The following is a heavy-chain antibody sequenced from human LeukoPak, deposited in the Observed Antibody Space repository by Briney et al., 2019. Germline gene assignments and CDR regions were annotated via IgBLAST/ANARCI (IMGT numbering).Heavy chain of an antibody. J-gene: IGHJ4*02. Sequence: GGSLRLSCAASGFTFSSYSMNWVRQAPGKGLEWVSSISSSSSYIYYADSVKGRFTISRDNSKNTLYLQMNSLRAEDTAVYYCARTHNEYSAFDYWGQGTMVTVSS. V-gene: IGHV3-21*01. CDR1: GFTFSSYS. CDR2: ISSSSSYI. D-gene: IGHD5-12*01. CDR3: ARTHNEYSAFDY.